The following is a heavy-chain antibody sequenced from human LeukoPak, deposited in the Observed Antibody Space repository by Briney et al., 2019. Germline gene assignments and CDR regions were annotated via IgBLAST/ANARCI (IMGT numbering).Heavy chain of an antibody. CDR3: ARIPVGRMNYYMDV. Sequence: SETLSLTFTVSGGAISSGSYYWSWIRQPAGKGLEWIGRIYTSGSTNYNPSLKSRVTISVDTSKNQFSLKLSSVTAADTAVYYCARIPVGRMNYYMDVWGKGTTVTVSS. D-gene: IGHD2-8*02. CDR2: IYTSGST. J-gene: IGHJ6*03. V-gene: IGHV4-61*02. CDR1: GGAISSGSYY.